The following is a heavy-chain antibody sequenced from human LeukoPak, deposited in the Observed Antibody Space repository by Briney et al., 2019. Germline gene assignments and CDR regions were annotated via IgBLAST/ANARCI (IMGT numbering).Heavy chain of an antibody. CDR2: VYYSGST. Sequence: SETLSLTCTVSGGSISSYYWSWIRQPPGKGLEWIGSVYYSGSTNFIPSLKSRVTMSIDTSKNQFSLKLSSVTAADTAVYYCARHGGVVVPAAIRPDDAFDIWGQGTMVTVSS. CDR1: GGSISSYY. CDR3: ARHGGVVVPAAIRPDDAFDI. J-gene: IGHJ3*02. D-gene: IGHD2-2*02. V-gene: IGHV4-59*08.